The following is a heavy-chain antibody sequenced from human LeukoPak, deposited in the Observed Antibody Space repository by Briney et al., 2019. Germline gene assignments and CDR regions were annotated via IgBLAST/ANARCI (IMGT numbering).Heavy chain of an antibody. CDR1: VGSISSSSYY. Sequence: SGALSLTCTVSVGSISSSSYYWGWIRQPPGKGLEWIGSIYYSGSTYYNPSLKSRVTISVDTSKNQFSLKLSSVTAADTAVYYCARDHYDILTGLVYYFDYWGQGTLVTVSS. CDR3: ARDHYDILTGLVYYFDY. J-gene: IGHJ4*02. D-gene: IGHD3-9*01. V-gene: IGHV4-39*07. CDR2: IYYSGST.